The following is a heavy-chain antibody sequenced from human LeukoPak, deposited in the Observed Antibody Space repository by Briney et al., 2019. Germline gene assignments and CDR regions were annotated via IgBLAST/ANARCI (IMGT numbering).Heavy chain of an antibody. CDR3: AKDTNSGWSYFDY. CDR2: IRYDGSNE. V-gene: IGHV3-30*02. J-gene: IGHJ4*02. CDR1: GFIFSNYG. D-gene: IGHD6-19*01. Sequence: PGASLGLSCAASGFIFSNYGMHWVRQAPGKGLKWVAFIRYDGSNEYYADSVKGRFTISRDNSKNTMYLQMNSLRAEDTAVYYCAKDTNSGWSYFDYWGQGTLVTVSS.